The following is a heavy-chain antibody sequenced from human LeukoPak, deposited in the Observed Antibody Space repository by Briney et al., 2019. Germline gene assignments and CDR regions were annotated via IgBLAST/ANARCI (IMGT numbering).Heavy chain of an antibody. D-gene: IGHD1-1*01. J-gene: IGHJ4*02. V-gene: IGHV3-30*04. CDR2: ISDDGSNK. CDR1: GFTFSSYA. CDR3: ARANPELERRSIDFDY. Sequence: GGSLRLSCAASGFTFSSYAMHWVRQAPGKGLEWVAVISDDGSNKYYADSVKGRFTISRDNSKNTLYLQMNSLRAEDTAVYYCARANPELERRSIDFDYWGQGTLVTVSS.